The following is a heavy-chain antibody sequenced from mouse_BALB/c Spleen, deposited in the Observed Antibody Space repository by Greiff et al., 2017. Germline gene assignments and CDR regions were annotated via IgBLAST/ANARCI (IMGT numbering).Heavy chain of an antibody. CDR2: INPSSGYT. CDR1: GYTFTSYT. J-gene: IGHJ3*01. CDR3: ASPLFAD. V-gene: IGHV1-4*02. Sequence: VPLQQSAAELARPGASVQMSCKASGYTFTSYTMHWVKQRPGQGLEWIGYINPSSGYTEYNQKFKDKTTLTADKSSSTAYMQLSSLTSEDSAVYYCASPLFADGGQGTLVTVSA.